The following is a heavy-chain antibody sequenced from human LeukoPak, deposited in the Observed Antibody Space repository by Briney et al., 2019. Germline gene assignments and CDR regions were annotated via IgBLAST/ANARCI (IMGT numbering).Heavy chain of an antibody. CDR2: ISSSGSYI. CDR1: GFTFSTYS. D-gene: IGHD5/OR15-5a*01. CDR3: ARDSVRHLDY. V-gene: IGHV3-21*01. Sequence: PGGSLRLSCAASGFTFSTYSMNWVRQAPGKGLEWVSSISSSGSYIYYADSVRGRFTISRDNAKNSLFLQMNSLRAEDTAVYYCARDSVRHLDYWGQGTLVTVSP. J-gene: IGHJ4*02.